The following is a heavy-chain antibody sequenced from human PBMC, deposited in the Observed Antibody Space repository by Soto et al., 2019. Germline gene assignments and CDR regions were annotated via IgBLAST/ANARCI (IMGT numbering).Heavy chain of an antibody. D-gene: IGHD3-9*01. CDR2: IDPSDSYT. V-gene: IGHV5-10-1*01. Sequence: LGESLKISCKGSGYSFTSYWISWVRQMPGKGLEWMGRIDPSDSYTNYSPSFQGHVTISADKSISTAYLQWSSLKASDTAMYYCASLPEPPNILTGYSGTSFDYWGQGTLVTVSS. CDR3: ASLPEPPNILTGYSGTSFDY. CDR1: GYSFTSYW. J-gene: IGHJ4*02.